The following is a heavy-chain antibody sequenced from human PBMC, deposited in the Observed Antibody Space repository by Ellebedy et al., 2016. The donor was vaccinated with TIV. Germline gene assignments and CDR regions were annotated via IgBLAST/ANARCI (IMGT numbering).Heavy chain of an antibody. Sequence: ASVKVSCXASGYIFSDYYMYWVRQAPGQGLEWMGWINPKNGGTNYAQKFQGRVTMTRDTSISTAYMEVNRLRSDDTAVYYCARVGYSSHDEFDYWGQGTRVTVSS. CDR1: GYIFSDYY. CDR2: INPKNGGT. D-gene: IGHD5-12*01. V-gene: IGHV1-2*02. CDR3: ARVGYSSHDEFDY. J-gene: IGHJ4*02.